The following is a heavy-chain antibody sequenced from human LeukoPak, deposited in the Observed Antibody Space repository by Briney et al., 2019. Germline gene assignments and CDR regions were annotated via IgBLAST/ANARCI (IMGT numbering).Heavy chain of an antibody. CDR2: IYYSGST. J-gene: IGHJ5*02. Sequence: PSETLSLTCTVSGGSISSSSYYWGWIRQPPGKGLEWIGSIYYSGSTYYNPSLKSRVTISVDTSKNQFSLKLSSVTAADTAVYYCARDSLPLTVDWFDPWGQGTLVTVSS. D-gene: IGHD4-17*01. CDR1: GGSISSSSYY. V-gene: IGHV4-39*07. CDR3: ARDSLPLTVDWFDP.